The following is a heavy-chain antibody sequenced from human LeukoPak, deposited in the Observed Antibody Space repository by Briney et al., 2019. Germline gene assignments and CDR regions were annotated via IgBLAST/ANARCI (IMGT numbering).Heavy chain of an antibody. CDR3: ARDNGYSSGWREDYFDY. J-gene: IGHJ4*02. Sequence: SQTLSLTCAISGDSVSSNSAASNWIRQSPSRGLEWLGRTYYRSKWYNDYAVSVKSRITINPDTSKNQFSLQLNSVTPEDTAVYYCARDNGYSSGWREDYFDYWGQGTLVTVSS. V-gene: IGHV6-1*01. D-gene: IGHD6-19*01. CDR1: GDSVSSNSAA. CDR2: TYYRSKWYN.